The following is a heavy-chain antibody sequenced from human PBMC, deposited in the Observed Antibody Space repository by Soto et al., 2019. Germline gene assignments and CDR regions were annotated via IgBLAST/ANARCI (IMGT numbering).Heavy chain of an antibody. CDR3: ARGYYYDSSGRLYFFDY. CDR1: GFTFSSYG. D-gene: IGHD3-22*01. Sequence: GGSLRLSCAASGFTFSSYGMHWVRQAPGKGLEWVAVIWYDGSNKYYADSVKGRFTISRDNSKNTLYLQMNSLRAEDTAVYYCARGYYYDSSGRLYFFDYWGQGTLVTAPQ. J-gene: IGHJ4*02. V-gene: IGHV3-33*01. CDR2: IWYDGSNK.